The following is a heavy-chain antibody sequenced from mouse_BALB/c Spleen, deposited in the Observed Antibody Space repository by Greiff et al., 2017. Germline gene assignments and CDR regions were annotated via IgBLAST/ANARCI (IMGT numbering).Heavy chain of an antibody. V-gene: IGHV2-9*02. CDR1: GFSLTSYG. J-gene: IGHJ4*01. Sequence: VHLVESGPGLVAPSQSLSITCTVSGFSLTSYGVHWVRQPPGKGLEWLGVIWAGGSTNYNSALMSRLSISKDNSKSQVFLKMNSLQTDDTAMYYCARDPTTATYYYAMDYWGQGTSVTVSS. CDR3: ARDPTTATYYYAMDY. D-gene: IGHD1-2*01. CDR2: IWAGGST.